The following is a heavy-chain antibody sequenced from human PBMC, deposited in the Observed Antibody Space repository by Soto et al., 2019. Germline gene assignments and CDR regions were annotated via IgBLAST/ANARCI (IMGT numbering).Heavy chain of an antibody. D-gene: IGHD6-6*01. Sequence: GGSLRLSCAASGFTFSSYAMSWVRQAPGKGLDWVSTLGGSTYYADSVKGRFTISRDNSKNTLYLQMNSLRAEDTALYYCAKGHSQYSSSSLEYWGQGTLVTVSA. CDR1: GFTFSSYA. V-gene: IGHV3-23*01. CDR3: AKGHSQYSSSSLEY. J-gene: IGHJ4*02. CDR2: LGGST.